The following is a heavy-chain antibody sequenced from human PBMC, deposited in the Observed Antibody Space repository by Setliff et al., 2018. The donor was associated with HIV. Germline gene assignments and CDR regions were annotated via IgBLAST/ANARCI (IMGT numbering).Heavy chain of an antibody. J-gene: IGHJ4*02. CDR1: GFTFSSYT. V-gene: IGHV3-23*01. CDR2: ISYKGD. CDR3: VKGLYVVDY. D-gene: IGHD2-15*01. Sequence: GGSLRLSCAASGFTFSSYTMNWVRQAPGKGLEWVSTISYKGDDYADSVRGRFTISRDNSKSTLYLRMNSLKAEDTAMYYCVKGLYVVDYWGQGTLVTVSS.